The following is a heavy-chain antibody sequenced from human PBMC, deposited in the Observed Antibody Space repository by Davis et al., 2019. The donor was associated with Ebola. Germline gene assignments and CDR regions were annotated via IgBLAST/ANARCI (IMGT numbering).Heavy chain of an antibody. CDR2: ISYDGSNK. D-gene: IGHD5-12*01. V-gene: IGHV3-30-3*01. J-gene: IGHJ4*02. Sequence: PGGSLRLSCAASGFTFSSYAMHWVRQAPGKGLEWVAVISYDGSNKYYADSVKGRFTISRDNSKNTLYLQMNSLRAEDTAVYYCARGRWLRGGFDYWGQGTLVTVSS. CDR1: GFTFSSYA. CDR3: ARGRWLRGGFDY.